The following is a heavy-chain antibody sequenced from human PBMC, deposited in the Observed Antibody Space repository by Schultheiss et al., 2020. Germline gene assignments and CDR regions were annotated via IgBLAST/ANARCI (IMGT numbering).Heavy chain of an antibody. V-gene: IGHV4-38-2*02. CDR3: VRGRSEYGSSSALYNYFMDV. CDR2: IYHSGGT. D-gene: IGHD6-6*01. CDR1: GYYISSGHY. J-gene: IGHJ6*04. Sequence: SETLSLTCTVSGYYISSGHYWGWIRQPPGKGLEWVGTIYHSGGTYYNPSLKSQVTISLDTSNNQFSLKLSSVTAADTAVYYCVRGRSEYGSSSALYNYFMDVWGIGTTVTVSS.